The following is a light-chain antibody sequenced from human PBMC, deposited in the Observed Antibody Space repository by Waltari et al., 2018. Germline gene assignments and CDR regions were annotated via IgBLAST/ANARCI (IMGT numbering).Light chain of an antibody. CDR3: QQYDWSPPGYT. Sequence: IALTQSPGTLSLSPGERATLHCRASQTVDSNSVAWYQQRPGQVPRLLIFAASSRATGIPDRFSASGSGTDFTLTISRLEPEDFAVYYCQQYDWSPPGYTFGQGTKLEIK. V-gene: IGKV3-20*01. J-gene: IGKJ2*01. CDR1: QTVDSNS. CDR2: AAS.